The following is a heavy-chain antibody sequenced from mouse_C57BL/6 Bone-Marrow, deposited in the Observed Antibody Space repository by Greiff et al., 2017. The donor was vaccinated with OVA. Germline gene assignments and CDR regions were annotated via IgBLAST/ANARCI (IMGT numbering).Heavy chain of an antibody. Sequence: QVQLQQPGAELVKPGASVKLSCKASGYTFTSYWMHWVKQRPGQGLEWIGMIHPNSGRTTSNEKFKSKATLTVDKSSSTAYMQLSSLTSEDSAVYYCARSGGYYPYYYARDYWGQGTSVTVSS. J-gene: IGHJ4*01. CDR3: ARSGGYYPYYYARDY. CDR1: GYTFTSYW. CDR2: IHPNSGRT. V-gene: IGHV1-64*01. D-gene: IGHD2-3*01.